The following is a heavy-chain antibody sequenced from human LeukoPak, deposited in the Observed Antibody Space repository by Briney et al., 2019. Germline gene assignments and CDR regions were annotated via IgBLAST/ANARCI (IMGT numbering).Heavy chain of an antibody. J-gene: IGHJ3*02. CDR1: GYTFTGYY. CDR3: ARDYNGYRDAFDI. CDR2: INPNSGGT. D-gene: IGHD5-18*01. Sequence: ASVKVSCKASGYTFTGYYMHWVRQAPGQGLEWMGWINPNSGGTNYAQKFQGRVTMTRDTSISTAYMELSRLRSDDTAVYYCARDYNGYRDAFDIWGQGTMVTVSS. V-gene: IGHV1-2*02.